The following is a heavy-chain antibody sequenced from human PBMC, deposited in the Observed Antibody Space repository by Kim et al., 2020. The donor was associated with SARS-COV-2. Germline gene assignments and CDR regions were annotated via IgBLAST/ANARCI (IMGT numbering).Heavy chain of an antibody. CDR1: GYTFTGYY. Sequence: ASVKVSCKASGYTFTGYYVHWVRQAPGQGLEWMGRINCNSGGTNYAQKFQGWVTMTRDTSISTVYMELSRLTSDDTAMYYCAREIVVRGHEAFDIWGQGTTVSVSS. D-gene: IGHD1-26*01. CDR3: AREIVVRGHEAFDI. CDR2: INCNSGGT. V-gene: IGHV1-2*04. J-gene: IGHJ3*02.